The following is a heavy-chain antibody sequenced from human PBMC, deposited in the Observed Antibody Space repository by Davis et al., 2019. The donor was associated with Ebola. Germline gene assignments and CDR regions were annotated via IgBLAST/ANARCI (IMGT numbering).Heavy chain of an antibody. Sequence: ASVKVSCKASGYTFTSCGVSWVRQAPGQGLEWMGWISGYTGETNYAQKFQDRVTMTTDTSTSTAYMELRSLRSDDTAVYYCARDVVVVAPTDWFDPWGQGTLVTVSS. CDR2: ISGYTGET. CDR3: ARDVVVVAPTDWFDP. V-gene: IGHV1-18*01. CDR1: GYTFTSCG. J-gene: IGHJ5*02. D-gene: IGHD2-15*01.